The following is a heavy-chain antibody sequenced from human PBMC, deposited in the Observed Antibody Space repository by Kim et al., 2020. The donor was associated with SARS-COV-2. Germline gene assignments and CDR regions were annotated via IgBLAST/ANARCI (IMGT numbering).Heavy chain of an antibody. CDR1: GGSISSSSYY. V-gene: IGHV4-39*01. Sequence: SETLSLTCTVSGGSISSSSYYWGWIRQPPGKGLEWIGSIYYSGSTYYNPSLKSRVTISVDTSKNQFSLKLSSVTAADTAVYYCARLRQWLANSYFDYWGQGTLVTVSS. CDR3: ARLRQWLANSYFDY. D-gene: IGHD6-19*01. CDR2: IYYSGST. J-gene: IGHJ4*02.